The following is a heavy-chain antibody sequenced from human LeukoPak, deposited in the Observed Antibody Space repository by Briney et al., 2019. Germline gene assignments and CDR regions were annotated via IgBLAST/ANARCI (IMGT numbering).Heavy chain of an antibody. CDR2: IYYSGST. CDR1: GGSISSYY. D-gene: IGHD3-22*01. V-gene: IGHV4-59*01. CDR3: ARGVVADDY. J-gene: IGHJ4*02. Sequence: SETLSLTCTVSGGSISSYYWSWIRQPPGKGLEWIGYIYYSGSTNYNPSLKSRVTISVDTSKNQFSLKLSSMTAADTAVYYCARGVVADDYWGQGTLVTVSS.